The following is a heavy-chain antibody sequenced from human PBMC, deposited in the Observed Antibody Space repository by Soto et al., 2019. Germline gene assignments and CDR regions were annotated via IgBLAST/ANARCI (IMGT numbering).Heavy chain of an antibody. V-gene: IGHV3-23*01. CDR3: AKDTWRGYCSSTTCTSPVDY. CDR2: IGGSGDIT. D-gene: IGHD2-2*01. Sequence: GGSLRLSCAASGFTFSSYAMSWVRQAPGKGLEWVSAIGGSGDITYYADSVKGRFTISRDNSKNTLFLQMNSLRAEDTAVYYCAKDTWRGYCSSTTCTSPVDYWGQGTLVTVSS. CDR1: GFTFSSYA. J-gene: IGHJ4*02.